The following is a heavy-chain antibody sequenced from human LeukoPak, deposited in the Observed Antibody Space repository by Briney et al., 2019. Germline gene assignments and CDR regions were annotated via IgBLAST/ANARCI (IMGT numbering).Heavy chain of an antibody. CDR3: AISTSCCLNGMDV. V-gene: IGHV4-30-4*01. CDR1: GGSISSGDYY. D-gene: IGHD2-2*01. J-gene: IGHJ6*04. Sequence: NPSETLSLTCTVSGGSISSGDYYWSWIRQPPGKGLEWIGYIYYSGSTYYNPSLKSRVTISVDTSKNQFSLKLSSVTAADTAAYYCAISTSCCLNGMDVWGKGTTVTVSS. CDR2: IYYSGST.